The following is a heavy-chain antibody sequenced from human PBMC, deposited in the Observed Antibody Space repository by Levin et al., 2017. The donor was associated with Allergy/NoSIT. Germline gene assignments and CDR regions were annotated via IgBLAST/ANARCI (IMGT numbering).Heavy chain of an antibody. J-gene: IGHJ4*02. D-gene: IGHD5-18*01. CDR3: AAYNYGSLDY. Sequence: SETLSLTCAVHGGSFRDNYWSWIRQPPGKGLGWIGESNHGGITNYNPSLKSRVTISVDTSKNQFSLKLSSVTAADTALYYCAAYNYGSLDYWGQGTLVTVSS. CDR1: GGSFRDNY. CDR2: SNHGGIT. V-gene: IGHV4-34*01.